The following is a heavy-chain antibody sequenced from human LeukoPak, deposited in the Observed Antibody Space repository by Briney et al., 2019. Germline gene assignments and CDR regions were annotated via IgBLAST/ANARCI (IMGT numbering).Heavy chain of an antibody. Sequence: SETLSLTCAVYGGSFSGYYWSWIRQPPGKGLEWIGEINHSGSTNYNPSLKSRVTISVDTSKNQFSLKLSSVTAADTAVYYCARGLYDSSGYYCDYWGQGTLVIVSS. J-gene: IGHJ4*02. D-gene: IGHD3-22*01. CDR2: INHSGST. CDR1: GGSFSGYY. V-gene: IGHV4-34*01. CDR3: ARGLYDSSGYYCDY.